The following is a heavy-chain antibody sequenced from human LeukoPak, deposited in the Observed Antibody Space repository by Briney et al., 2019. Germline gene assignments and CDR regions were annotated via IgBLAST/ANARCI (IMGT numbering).Heavy chain of an antibody. CDR1: GYTFTGYY. V-gene: IGHV1-2*02. CDR2: INPNSGGT. Sequence: ASVKVSCKASGYTFTGYYMHWVRQAPGQGLEWMGWINPNSGGTNYAQKFQGRVTMTRDTSISTAYMELSRLRSDDTAVYYCARDHSGSYYGAGYWGQEPWSPSPQ. J-gene: IGHJ4*01. D-gene: IGHD1-26*01. CDR3: ARDHSGSYYGAGY.